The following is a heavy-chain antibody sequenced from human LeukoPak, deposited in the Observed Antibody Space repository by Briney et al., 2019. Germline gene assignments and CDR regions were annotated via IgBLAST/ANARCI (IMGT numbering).Heavy chain of an antibody. CDR3: ARGMTSSGWLDY. Sequence: GASVKVSCKASGYTFTSYDINWVRQATGQGLEWMGWMNPNNGKTGYAQKFQGRVSVTRNTSINTAYMELNSLRSEDTAIYYCARGMTSSGWLDYWGQGALVTVSS. D-gene: IGHD6-19*01. J-gene: IGHJ4*02. CDR2: MNPNNGKT. CDR1: GYTFTSYD. V-gene: IGHV1-8*02.